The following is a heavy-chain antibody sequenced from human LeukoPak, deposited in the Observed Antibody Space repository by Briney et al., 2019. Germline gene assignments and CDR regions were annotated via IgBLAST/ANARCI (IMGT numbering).Heavy chain of an antibody. V-gene: IGHV3-72*01. CDR2: IRRKGQSYTT. CDR3: SRDGGEGGSSAFDI. D-gene: IGHD2-15*01. J-gene: IGHJ3*02. Sequence: GGSLRLSCAASGFTFSDYIVDWVRQAPGKGLEWIGRIRRKGQSYTTEYAASVKGRFTISRDDSESSLYLHMNSLKTEDTAVYYCSRDGGEGGSSAFDIWGQGTMVTVSS. CDR1: GFTFSDYI.